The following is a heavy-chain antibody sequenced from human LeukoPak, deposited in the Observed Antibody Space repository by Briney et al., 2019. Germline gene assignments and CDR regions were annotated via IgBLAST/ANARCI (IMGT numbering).Heavy chain of an antibody. V-gene: IGHV3-21*01. CDR3: ARGPAYSSGWYVPYYYYMDV. D-gene: IGHD6-19*01. CDR1: GFTFSSYS. Sequence: GGSLRLSCAASGFTFSSYSMNWVRQAPGKGLEWVSSISSSSSYIYYADSVKGRFTISRDNSKNTLYLQMNSLRAEDTAVYYCARGPAYSSGWYVPYYYYMDVWGKGTTVTVSS. CDR2: ISSSSSYI. J-gene: IGHJ6*03.